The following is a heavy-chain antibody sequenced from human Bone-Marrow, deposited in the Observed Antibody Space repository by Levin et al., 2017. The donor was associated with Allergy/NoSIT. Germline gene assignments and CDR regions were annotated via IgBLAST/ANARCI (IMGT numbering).Heavy chain of an antibody. V-gene: IGHV3-66*02. Sequence: PGGSLRLSCAASEFTVSRNYMTWVRQAPGKGLEWVSLIYSGGDTDYADSVKGRFTISRDNSRNTSYLQMNSLRAEDTAVYYCARKADTLETVMVLPGDVWGKGTTVTVSS. CDR1: EFTVSRNY. J-gene: IGHJ6*04. CDR3: ARKADTLETVMVLPGDV. CDR2: IYSGGDT. D-gene: IGHD5-18*01.